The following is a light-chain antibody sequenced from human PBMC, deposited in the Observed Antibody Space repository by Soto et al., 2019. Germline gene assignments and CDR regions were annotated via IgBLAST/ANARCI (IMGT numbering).Light chain of an antibody. CDR2: DVT. J-gene: IGLJ7*01. Sequence: QSALTQPASVSGSPGQSITISCTGTSSDVGGYNSVSWYRQDPGKAPKLMIYDVTNRPSGVSNRFSGSKSGNTASLTISGLQAEDEADYYCSSFTSSINYVFGPGTQLTVL. V-gene: IGLV2-14*01. CDR1: SSDVGGYNS. CDR3: SSFTSSINYV.